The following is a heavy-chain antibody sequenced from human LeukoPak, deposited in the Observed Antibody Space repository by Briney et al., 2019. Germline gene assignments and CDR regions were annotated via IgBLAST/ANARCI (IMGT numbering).Heavy chain of an antibody. CDR1: GFTFSSYW. Sequence: RGSLRLSCAASGFTFSSYWMSWVRQAPGKGLEWVANIKQDGSEKYYVDSVKGRFTISRDNAKNSLYLQMNSLRAEDTAVYYCAVERVVLPYFPWDAFDIWGQGTMVTVSS. CDR2: IKQDGSEK. V-gene: IGHV3-7*01. D-gene: IGHD3-9*01. CDR3: AVERVVLPYFPWDAFDI. J-gene: IGHJ3*02.